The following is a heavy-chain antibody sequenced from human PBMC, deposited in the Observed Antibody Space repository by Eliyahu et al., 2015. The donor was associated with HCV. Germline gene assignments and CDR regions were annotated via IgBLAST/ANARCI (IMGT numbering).Heavy chain of an antibody. CDR3: AKSWGYFGSGNYYNLDH. Sequence: QVELVESGGGVVQPGKSLRLSCTASGFPFRNXAMXWVRQASGKGLEXVGIMSSVDYYXDSVKDRFTTSRDDSKSTLYLQMNSLTIEDTAVYYCAKSWGYFGSGNYYNLDHWGQGTLVTVSS. CDR2: MSSVD. CDR1: GFPFRNXA. D-gene: IGHD3-10*01. J-gene: IGHJ4*02. V-gene: IGHV3-30-3*02.